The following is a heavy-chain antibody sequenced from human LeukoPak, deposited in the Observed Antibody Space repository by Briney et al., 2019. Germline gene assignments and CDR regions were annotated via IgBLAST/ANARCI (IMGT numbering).Heavy chain of an antibody. CDR3: AREAFNYYDSSAIGKGLDY. CDR2: IIPIFGTA. Sequence: GSSVKVSCKASGGTFSSYAISWVRQAPGQGLEWMGGIIPIFGTANYAQKFQGRVTITADESTSTAYMELSSLRSEDTAVYYCAREAFNYYDSSAIGKGLDYWGQGTLVTVSS. V-gene: IGHV1-69*01. J-gene: IGHJ4*02. CDR1: GGTFSSYA. D-gene: IGHD3-22*01.